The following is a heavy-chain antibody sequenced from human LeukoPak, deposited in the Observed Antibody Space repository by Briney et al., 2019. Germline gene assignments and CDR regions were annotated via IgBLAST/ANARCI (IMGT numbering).Heavy chain of an antibody. Sequence: GRSLRLSCEASGFTFSHYGMHWVRQAPGKGLEWVAVIWSDATNQFYADSVKGRFTISRDNFKNMVSLQMNSLRAEDTAVYYCAKDAQRGFDYRNSLEHWGQGSLVTVSS. J-gene: IGHJ4*02. CDR1: GFTFSHYG. V-gene: IGHV3-33*06. CDR3: AKDAQRGFDYRNSLEH. CDR2: IWSDATNQ. D-gene: IGHD4-11*01.